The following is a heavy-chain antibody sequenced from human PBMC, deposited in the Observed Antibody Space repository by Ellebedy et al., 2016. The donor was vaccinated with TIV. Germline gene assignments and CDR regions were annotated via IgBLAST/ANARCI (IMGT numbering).Heavy chain of an antibody. D-gene: IGHD6-19*01. CDR3: ARGPPIAVEVLPPGDY. Sequence: SETLSLTXTVSGYSISSGYYWGWIRQPPGKGLEWIGSIYHSGSAYYNPSLKSRVTISVDTSKNQFSLKLSSVTAADTAVYYCARGPPIAVEVLPPGDYWGQGTLVTVSS. CDR1: GYSISSGYY. V-gene: IGHV4-38-2*02. CDR2: IYHSGSA. J-gene: IGHJ4*02.